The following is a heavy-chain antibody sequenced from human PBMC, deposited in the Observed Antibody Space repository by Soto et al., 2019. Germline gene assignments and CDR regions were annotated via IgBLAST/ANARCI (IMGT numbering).Heavy chain of an antibody. CDR1: GASLTTPGVG. J-gene: IGHJ4*02. CDR2: IYWDDDK. V-gene: IGHV2-5*02. CDR3: AHRQRTVVVGAPFDL. D-gene: IGHD2-15*01. Sequence: QITLRESGPTLVQPTQTLTLTCTLSGASLTTPGVGVGWIRQPPGKALEWLALIYWDDDKRFNPSLKSRLAITRDTSKNQVVMTMTDMAPVDTGIYYCAHRQRTVVVGAPFDLWGQGSQVTVSS.